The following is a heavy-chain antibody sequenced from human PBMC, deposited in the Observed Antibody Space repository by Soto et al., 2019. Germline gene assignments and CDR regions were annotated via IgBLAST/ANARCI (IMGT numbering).Heavy chain of an antibody. V-gene: IGHV3-23*01. J-gene: IGHJ3*02. CDR3: AEEGRITMDPGAFDI. Sequence: GGSLRLSCAASGFTFSSYAMIWVRQAPGKGLEWVSAISGSGGSTYYADSVKGRFTISRDNSKNTLYLQMNSLRAEDTAVYYCAEEGRITMDPGAFDIWGQGTMVTVSS. CDR2: ISGSGGST. CDR1: GFTFSSYA. D-gene: IGHD3-10*01.